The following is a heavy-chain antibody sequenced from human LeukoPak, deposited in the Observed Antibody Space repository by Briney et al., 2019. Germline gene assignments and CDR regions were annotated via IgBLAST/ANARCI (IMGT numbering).Heavy chain of an antibody. CDR3: ARGTYGEYGGPAY. D-gene: IGHD4-17*01. CDR2: ISSSGSAM. V-gene: IGHV3-48*02. Sequence: GGSLRLSCAASGFTFSNYCMNWVRQAPGKGLEWVSYISSSGSAMYYADSVRGRFTVSRDNAENSLFLQMNSLRDEDTAVYYCARGTYGEYGGPAYWGQGTLVTVSS. CDR1: GFTFSNYC. J-gene: IGHJ4*02.